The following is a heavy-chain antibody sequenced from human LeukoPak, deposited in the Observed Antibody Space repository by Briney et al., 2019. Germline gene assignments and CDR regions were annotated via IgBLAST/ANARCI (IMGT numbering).Heavy chain of an antibody. Sequence: GESLQISCKGSGYSFTSYWIGWVRQMPGKGLEWMGIIYPGDSDTRYSPSFQGQVTISADKSISTAYLQWSSLKASDTAMYYCARLRENYYYYYCMDVWGQGTTVTVS. CDR3: ARLRENYYYYYCMDV. V-gene: IGHV5-51*01. D-gene: IGHD1-26*01. CDR1: GYSFTSYW. J-gene: IGHJ6*02. CDR2: IYPGDSDT.